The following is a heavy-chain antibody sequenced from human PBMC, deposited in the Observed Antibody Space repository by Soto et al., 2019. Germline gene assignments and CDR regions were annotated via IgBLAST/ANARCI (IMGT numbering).Heavy chain of an antibody. J-gene: IGHJ3*02. CDR2: ISGSGGST. V-gene: IGHV3-23*01. Sequence: VQLLESGGGLVQPGGSLRLSCAASGFTFSSYAMSWVRQAPGKGLEWVSAISGSGGSTYYADSVKGRFTISRDNSKNTLYLQMNSLRAEDTAVYYCAKDRQAVITMVRGGAFDIGGQGTMVTVSS. CDR1: GFTFSSYA. D-gene: IGHD3-10*01. CDR3: AKDRQAVITMVRGGAFDI.